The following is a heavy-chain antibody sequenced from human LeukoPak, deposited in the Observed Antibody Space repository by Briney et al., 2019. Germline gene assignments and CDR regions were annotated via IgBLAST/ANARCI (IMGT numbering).Heavy chain of an antibody. V-gene: IGHV4-34*01. Sequence: PSETLSLTCAVYGGSFSGYYWSWIRQPPGKGLEWIGEINHSGSTNYNPSLKSRVTISVDTSKNQFSLKLSSVTAADTAVYYCARGRHEFDYWGQGTLVTVSS. CDR2: INHSGST. CDR1: GGSFSGYY. J-gene: IGHJ4*02. CDR3: ARGRHEFDY.